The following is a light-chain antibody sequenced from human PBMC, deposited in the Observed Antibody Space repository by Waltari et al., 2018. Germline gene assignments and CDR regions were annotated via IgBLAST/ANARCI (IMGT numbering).Light chain of an antibody. Sequence: QSVLTQPPSASGTPGQRVAISCSGGSSNIGSNYVYWYQQLPGTAPKLLRYSNNRRASGVPRRPAGVPDRFSGSTSGTSASLAISGLRSEDEADYYCAAWDDSLSGQVFGTGTKVTVL. CDR2: SNN. V-gene: IGLV1-47*02. CDR3: AAWDDSLSGQV. CDR1: SSNIGSNY. J-gene: IGLJ1*01.